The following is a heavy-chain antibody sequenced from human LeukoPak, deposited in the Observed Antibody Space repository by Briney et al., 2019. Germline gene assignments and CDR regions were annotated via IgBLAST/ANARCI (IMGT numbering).Heavy chain of an antibody. J-gene: IGHJ4*02. D-gene: IGHD5-18*01. CDR2: INHSGST. V-gene: IGHV4-34*01. Sequence: PSETLSLTCAVYGGSFSGYYWSWIRQPPGKGLEWIGEINHSGSTNYNPSLKSRVTISVDTSKNQFSLKLSSVTAADTAVYYCARAVPQGDTAKSVFDYWGQGTLVTVSS. CDR3: ARAVPQGDTAKSVFDY. CDR1: GGSFSGYY.